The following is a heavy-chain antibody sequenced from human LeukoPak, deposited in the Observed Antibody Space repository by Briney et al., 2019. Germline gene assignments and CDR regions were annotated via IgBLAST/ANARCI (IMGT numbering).Heavy chain of an antibody. Sequence: PSETLSLTCTVSGGSIRSGAYHWDWIRQPPGKGLEWIGSIYYSGTTYYNPSLKSRVTISVDRSKNQFSLKLTSITAADTAVYYCARDAYYYGSGSYYSGSRAFDPWGQGTLVTVSS. D-gene: IGHD3-10*01. CDR1: GGSIRSGAYH. V-gene: IGHV4-39*07. J-gene: IGHJ5*02. CDR3: ARDAYYYGSGSYYSGSRAFDP. CDR2: IYYSGTT.